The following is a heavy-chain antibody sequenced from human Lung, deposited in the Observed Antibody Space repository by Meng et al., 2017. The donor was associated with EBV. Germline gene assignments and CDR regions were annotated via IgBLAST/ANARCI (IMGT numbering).Heavy chain of an antibody. V-gene: IGHV4-30-4*01. CDR1: GGSIGSGDYS. D-gene: IGHD4-17*01. Sequence: QLQLQVSRPGLLQPSPALFTTCPAAGGSIGSGDYSRSWIRRPPGKGLAWIGYIYYRGSNYSNASLKSRVTISIDRTKNQFSLKLSSVTAADTAVYYCARDRKHYGERGWFDPWGQGTLVTVSS. J-gene: IGHJ5*02. CDR2: IYYRGSN. CDR3: ARDRKHYGERGWFDP.